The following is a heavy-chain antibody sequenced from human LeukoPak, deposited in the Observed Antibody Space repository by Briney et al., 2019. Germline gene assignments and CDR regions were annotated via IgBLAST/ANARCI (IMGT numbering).Heavy chain of an antibody. CDR2: IKGDGSEK. V-gene: IGHV3-7*03. CDR3: VRDNPRQQGFAY. CDR1: GFTFSGYP. D-gene: IGHD6-13*01. Sequence: GGSLRLSCAASGFTFSGYPIHWVRQAPGKGLEWVTNIKGDGSEKYYVESVKDRFTISRDNAKKSLYLQMNSLRVEDTAVYYCVRDNPRQQGFAYWGQGTLVTVSS. J-gene: IGHJ4*02.